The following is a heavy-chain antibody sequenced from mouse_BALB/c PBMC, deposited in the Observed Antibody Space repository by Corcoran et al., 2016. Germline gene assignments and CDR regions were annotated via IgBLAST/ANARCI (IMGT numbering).Heavy chain of an antibody. CDR2: ILPGSGST. D-gene: IGHD1-1*02. V-gene: IGHV1-9*01. J-gene: IGHJ3*01. CDR1: GYTFSSYC. Sequence: QVQLQQSGAELMKPGASVKISCKATGYTFSSYCIEWVKQRPGHGLEWIGEILPGSGSTNYNKKFKGKATFTADTSSNTAYMQLSSLTSEDSADYYCRGVAGASCFAYWGQGTLVTVSA. CDR3: RGVAGASCFAY.